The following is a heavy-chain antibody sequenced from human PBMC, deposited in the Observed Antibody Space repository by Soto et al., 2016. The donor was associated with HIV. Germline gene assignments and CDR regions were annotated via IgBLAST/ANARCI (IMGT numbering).Heavy chain of an antibody. V-gene: IGHV3-7*01. CDR2: IKQDGSEK. CDR1: GFTFSNYW. CDR3: AREGITYYYDSSGYSAPYFDN. Sequence: EVQLVESGGGLVQPGRSLRLSCAASGFTFSNYWMSWVRQAPGEGLEWVANIKQDGSEKYYVDSVKGRFTISRDNAKNSLYVQMNSLRAEDTAVYYCAREGITYYYDSSGYSAPYFDNWGQGTLVTVSS. J-gene: IGHJ4*02. D-gene: IGHD3-22*01.